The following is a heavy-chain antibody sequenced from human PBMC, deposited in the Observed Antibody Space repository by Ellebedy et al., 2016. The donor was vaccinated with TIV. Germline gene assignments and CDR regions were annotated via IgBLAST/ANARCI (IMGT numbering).Heavy chain of an antibody. J-gene: IGHJ2*01. CDR1: GGSLSGYY. Sequence: SETLSLTCAVYGGSLSGYYWSWIRQPPGKGLEWTGEISHTGSTYYNPSLKSRVTISVDTSKNQFSLKLSSVTAADTAVYYCARHLLHPNLRLGELSLNWYFDLWGRGTLVTVSS. CDR3: ARHLLHPNLRLGELSLNWYFDL. D-gene: IGHD3-16*02. CDR2: ISHTGST. V-gene: IGHV4-34*01.